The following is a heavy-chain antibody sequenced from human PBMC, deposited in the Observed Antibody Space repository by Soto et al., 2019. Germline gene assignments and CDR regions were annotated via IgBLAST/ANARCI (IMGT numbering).Heavy chain of an antibody. V-gene: IGHV3-33*01. CDR1: GFTFRNHG. J-gene: IGHJ5*02. Sequence: QVQLVESGGGEVQPGRSLRLSCAASGFTFRNHGMHWVRLAPGKGLAWVAVIWYDGSEKYYADSVKGRFTISRDNSNNILYLQMNSLSGEDKAVYYCARDLGWPAARFDPWGQGTLVTVSS. CDR2: IWYDGSEK. D-gene: IGHD2-2*01. CDR3: ARDLGWPAARFDP.